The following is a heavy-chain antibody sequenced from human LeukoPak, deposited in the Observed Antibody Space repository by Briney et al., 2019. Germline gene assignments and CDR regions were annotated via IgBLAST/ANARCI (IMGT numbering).Heavy chain of an antibody. V-gene: IGHV3-21*01. CDR3: AKMSSITGTRNGMDL. J-gene: IGHJ6*02. Sequence: PGGSLRLSCAASGFTFSSYSMNWVRQAPGKGLEWVSSISSSSSYIYYADSVKGRFTISRDNAKNSLYLQMNSLRAEDTAVYYCAKMSSITGTRNGMDLWGQGTTVTVSS. D-gene: IGHD1-7*01. CDR1: GFTFSSYS. CDR2: ISSSSSYI.